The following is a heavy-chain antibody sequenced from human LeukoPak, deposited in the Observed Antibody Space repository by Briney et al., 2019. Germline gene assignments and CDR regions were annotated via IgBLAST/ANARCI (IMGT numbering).Heavy chain of an antibody. CDR1: GGSISSGSYY. Sequence: SETLSLTCTVSGGSISSGSYYWSWIRQPAGKGLEWIGRIYTSGITNYNPSLKSRVTISVDTSKNQFSLKLSSVTAADTAVYYCARLSSIAARPELPYYYCYYMDVWGKGTTVTVSS. D-gene: IGHD6-6*01. CDR3: ARLSSIAARPELPYYYCYYMDV. V-gene: IGHV4-61*02. J-gene: IGHJ6*03. CDR2: IYTSGIT.